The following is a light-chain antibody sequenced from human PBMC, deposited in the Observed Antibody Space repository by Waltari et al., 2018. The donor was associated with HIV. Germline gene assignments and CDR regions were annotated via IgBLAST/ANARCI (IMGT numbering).Light chain of an antibody. CDR2: DVS. V-gene: IGLV2-11*01. CDR1: SSDVGGYNY. J-gene: IGLJ1*01. Sequence: QSALTQPRSVSGSPGQSVTISCTGTSSDVGGYNYVSWYQQHPGKAPILMVYDVSKRPSGVPGRFSGSKSGNTASLTISGLQAEDEADYYCCSYAGIYTRYVFGTGTNVTFL. CDR3: CSYAGIYTRYV.